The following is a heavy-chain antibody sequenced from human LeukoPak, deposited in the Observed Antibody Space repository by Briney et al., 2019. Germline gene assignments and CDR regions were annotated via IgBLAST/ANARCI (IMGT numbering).Heavy chain of an antibody. Sequence: ASVKVSCKASGGTFSSYAISWVRQAPGQGLEWMGGIIPIFGTANYAQKFQGRVTITTDESTSTAYMELSSLRFEDTAVYYCARAYCSSTSCYDWFDPWGQGTLVTVSS. CDR1: GGTFSSYA. CDR2: IIPIFGTA. V-gene: IGHV1-69*05. J-gene: IGHJ5*02. CDR3: ARAYCSSTSCYDWFDP. D-gene: IGHD2-2*01.